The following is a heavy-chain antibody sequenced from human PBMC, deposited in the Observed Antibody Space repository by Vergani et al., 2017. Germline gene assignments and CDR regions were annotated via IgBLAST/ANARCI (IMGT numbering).Heavy chain of an antibody. Sequence: EVPLVESGGGLVQPGRSLRLSCTASGFTFGDYAMSWVRQAPGKGLEWVGFIRSKAYGGTTEYAASVKGRFTISRDDSKSIAYLQMNSLKTEDTAVYYCTREPRIQLWIDAFDIWGQGTMVTVSS. J-gene: IGHJ3*02. CDR3: TREPRIQLWIDAFDI. CDR1: GFTFGDYA. V-gene: IGHV3-49*04. D-gene: IGHD5-18*01. CDR2: IRSKAYGGTT.